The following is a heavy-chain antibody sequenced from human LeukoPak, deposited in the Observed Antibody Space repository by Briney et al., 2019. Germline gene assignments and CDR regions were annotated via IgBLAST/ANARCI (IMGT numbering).Heavy chain of an antibody. Sequence: PSETLSLTCTVSGGSISSGDYYWSWIRQPPGKGLEWIGYIYYSGSTYYNPSLKSRVTISVDTSKNQFSLKLSSVTAADTAVYYCARTDYLRAFDIWGQGTMVAVSS. CDR2: IYYSGST. CDR1: GGSISSGDYY. D-gene: IGHD4-11*01. CDR3: ARTDYLRAFDI. J-gene: IGHJ3*02. V-gene: IGHV4-30-4*01.